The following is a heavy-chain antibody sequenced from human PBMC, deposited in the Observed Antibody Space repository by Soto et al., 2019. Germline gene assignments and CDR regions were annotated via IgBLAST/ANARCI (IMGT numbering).Heavy chain of an antibody. D-gene: IGHD3-9*01. J-gene: IGHJ4*02. CDR2: INHSGST. CDR3: ARLLRYFDWLPRYYFDY. Sequence: SETLSLTCAVSGGSISSGGYYWSWIRQPPGKGLEWIGEINHSGSTDYNPTLKSRVTISADTSKNQFSLKLSSVTTADTAVYFCARLLRYFDWLPRYYFDYWGQGTLVTVSS. CDR1: GGSISSGGYY. V-gene: IGHV4-34*01.